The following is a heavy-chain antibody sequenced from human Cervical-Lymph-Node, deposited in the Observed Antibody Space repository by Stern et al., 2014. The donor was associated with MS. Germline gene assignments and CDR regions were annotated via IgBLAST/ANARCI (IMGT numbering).Heavy chain of an antibody. V-gene: IGHV3-21*01. J-gene: IGHJ4*02. CDR3: AREVGSYYDSDY. CDR1: GFSFSSYG. Sequence: EMQLVESGGGLVKPGGSLILSCAASGFSFSSYGMNWVRQAPGKGLEWVSSISTSGYTYYADSVKGRFTISRDNAKKSLYLQMNSLRVEDTAVYYCAREVGSYYDSDYWGQGTLVTVSS. CDR2: ISTSGYT. D-gene: IGHD1-26*01.